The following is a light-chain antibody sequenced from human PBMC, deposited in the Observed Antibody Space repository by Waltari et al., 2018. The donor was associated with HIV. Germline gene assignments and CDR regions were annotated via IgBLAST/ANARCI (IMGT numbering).Light chain of an antibody. V-gene: IGLV3-25*03. Sequence: SYELTQPPSVSVSPGQTAKLTCSGDALPNQYAHWYQQKPGQAPLLVIYKDTQRPSGVPEGFSGSHSGTTVTLTSSGVQAEDEADYYCESADNSGTYWVFGGGTKLSVL. CDR2: KDT. CDR1: ALPNQY. CDR3: ESADNSGTYWV. J-gene: IGLJ3*02.